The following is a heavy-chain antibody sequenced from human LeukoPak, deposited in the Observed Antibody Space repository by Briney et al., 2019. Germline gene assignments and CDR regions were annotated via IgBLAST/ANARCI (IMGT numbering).Heavy chain of an antibody. CDR1: GFTFSCYS. Sequence: GGSLRLSCAASGFTFSCYSMNWVRQAPGKGLEWVSSISSSSSYIYYADSVKGRFTISRDNAKNSLYLQMNSLRAEDTAVYYCASQEYSSGWGHNWFDPWGQGTLVTVSS. CDR3: ASQEYSSGWGHNWFDP. CDR2: ISSSSSYI. D-gene: IGHD6-19*01. V-gene: IGHV3-21*01. J-gene: IGHJ5*02.